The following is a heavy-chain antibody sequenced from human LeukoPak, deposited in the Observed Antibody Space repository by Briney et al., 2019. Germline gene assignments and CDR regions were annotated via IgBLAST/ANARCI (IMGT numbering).Heavy chain of an antibody. CDR1: GYTFTGNN. CDR3: ARDLSGSYDY. V-gene: IGHV1-2*02. CDR2: INPSSGGT. J-gene: IGHJ4*02. Sequence: ASVKVSCKASGYTFTGNNIHWVRQAPGQGLEWMGLINPSSGGTNYAQEFQGRVTMTRDTSISTAYMELSRLRSDDTAVYYCARDLSGSYDYWGQGTLATVSS. D-gene: IGHD1-26*01.